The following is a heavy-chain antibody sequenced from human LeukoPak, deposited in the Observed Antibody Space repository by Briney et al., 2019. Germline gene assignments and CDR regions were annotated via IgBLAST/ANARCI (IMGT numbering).Heavy chain of an antibody. V-gene: IGHV1-18*01. CDR3: ARDQNDFWSGFLSAYWFDP. J-gene: IGHJ5*02. CDR2: ISAYNGNT. Sequence: ASVKVSCTASGYTFTSYGISWVRQAPGQGLEWMGWISAYNGNTNYAQKLQGRVTMTTDTSTSTAYMELRSLRSDDTAVYYCARDQNDFWSGFLSAYWFDPWGQGTLVTVSS. CDR1: GYTFTSYG. D-gene: IGHD3-3*01.